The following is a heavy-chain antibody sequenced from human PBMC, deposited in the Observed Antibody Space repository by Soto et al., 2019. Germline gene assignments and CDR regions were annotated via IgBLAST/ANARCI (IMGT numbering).Heavy chain of an antibody. CDR3: ARGHYYVSGSFYNWFDP. D-gene: IGHD3-10*01. CDR2: IFDSSST. V-gene: IGHV4-59*01. Sequence: WTWIRQPPGKGLEWIGYIFDSSSTNYNPSLKSRVTISVDTSKNQFSLKLSSVTAADTAMYYCARGHYYVSGSFYNWFDPWGQGTLVTVPS. J-gene: IGHJ5*02.